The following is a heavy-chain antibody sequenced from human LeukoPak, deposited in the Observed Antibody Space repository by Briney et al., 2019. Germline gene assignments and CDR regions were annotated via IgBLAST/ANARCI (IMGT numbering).Heavy chain of an antibody. J-gene: IGHJ4*02. D-gene: IGHD3-10*01. CDR1: GGSFSAFH. Sequence: SETLSLTCAVYGGSFSAFHWNWIRQAPAKGLEWLGEMKQSGTPRYNPSLQSRVTISVDKSKNQFSLNVRSVTAADTAVYYCASRPFLYGFRTYFDNWAQGTLVTVSS. CDR2: MKQSGTP. V-gene: IGHV4-34*01. CDR3: ASRPFLYGFRTYFDN.